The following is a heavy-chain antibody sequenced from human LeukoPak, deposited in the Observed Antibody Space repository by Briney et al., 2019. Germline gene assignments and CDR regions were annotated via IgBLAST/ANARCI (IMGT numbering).Heavy chain of an antibody. CDR3: ARDGDSGDFVGAFDV. V-gene: IGHV3-23*01. CDR2: ISGAGDST. CDR1: GFTFSRSA. D-gene: IGHD4-17*01. Sequence: HPGGSLRLSCAASGFTFSRSAMSWVRQAPGKGLEWLAAISGAGDSTYYADSVKGRFTISRDNSENTVYLQMNSLRADETAVYYCARDGDSGDFVGAFDVWGQGTLVTVSS. J-gene: IGHJ3*01.